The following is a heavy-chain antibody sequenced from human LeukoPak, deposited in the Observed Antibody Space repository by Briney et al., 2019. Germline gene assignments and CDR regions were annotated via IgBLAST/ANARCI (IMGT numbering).Heavy chain of an antibody. CDR1: GGSISSSSYY. V-gene: IGHV4-39*07. J-gene: IGHJ6*02. CDR2: IYYSGST. D-gene: IGHD5-12*01. CDR3: ARECGYSGYDPPGYYGMDV. Sequence: SETLSLTCTVSGGSISSSSYYWGWIRQPPGKGLKWIGSIYYSGSTYYNPSLKSRVTISVDTSKNQFSLKLSSVTAADTAVYYCARECGYSGYDPPGYYGMDVWGQGTTVTVSS.